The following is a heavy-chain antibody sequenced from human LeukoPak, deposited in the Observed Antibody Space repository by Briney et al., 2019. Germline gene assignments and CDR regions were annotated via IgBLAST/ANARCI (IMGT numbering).Heavy chain of an antibody. CDR1: GYTFTSYA. J-gene: IGHJ4*02. Sequence: SVKVSCKASGYTFTSYAISWVRQAPGQGLEWMGGIIPIFGTANYAQKFQGRVTITADESTSTAYMELSSLRSEDTAVYYCARVSRYSSSWYDYWGQGTLVTVSS. D-gene: IGHD6-13*01. CDR3: ARVSRYSSSWYDY. CDR2: IIPIFGTA. V-gene: IGHV1-69*13.